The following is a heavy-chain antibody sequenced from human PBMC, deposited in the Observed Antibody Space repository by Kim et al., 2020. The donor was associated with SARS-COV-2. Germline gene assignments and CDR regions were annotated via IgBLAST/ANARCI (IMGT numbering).Heavy chain of an antibody. D-gene: IGHD4-17*01. Sequence: YYNPSLNSRVTMSVDTSKNQFALTLSSVTAADTAVYYCATAGGAGYYFDYWGQGTLVAVSS. V-gene: IGHV4-31*02. J-gene: IGHJ4*02. CDR3: ATAGGAGYYFDY.